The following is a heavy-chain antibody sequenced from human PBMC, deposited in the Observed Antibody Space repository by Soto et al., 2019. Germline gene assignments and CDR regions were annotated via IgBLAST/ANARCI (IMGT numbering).Heavy chain of an antibody. J-gene: IGHJ5*02. D-gene: IGHD1-26*01. Sequence: GASVKGYCKEVGYAFTGYYMHWVRQAPGQGLEWMGWINPNSGGTNYAQKFQGRVTMTRDTSISTAYMELSRLRSDDTAVYYCARDLRSWDWFDPWGQGTLVTVSS. CDR1: GYAFTGYY. CDR2: INPNSGGT. V-gene: IGHV1-2*02. CDR3: ARDLRSWDWFDP.